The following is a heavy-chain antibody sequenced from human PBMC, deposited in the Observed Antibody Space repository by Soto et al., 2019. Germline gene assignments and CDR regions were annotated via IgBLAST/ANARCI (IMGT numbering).Heavy chain of an antibody. J-gene: IGHJ6*02. D-gene: IGHD6-19*01. Sequence: EVQLLESGGGLVQPGGSVRLSCAASGFSFSEYSMTWVRQAPGKGLQWVSAISGDTATTHYADSVKGRFTISRDNSRDTLYLQMNSLRVEDTAIYYCAKPLQQWLLQGSGVDVWGQGTTVTVSS. CDR3: AKPLQQWLLQGSGVDV. V-gene: IGHV3-23*01. CDR1: GFSFSEYS. CDR2: ISGDTATT.